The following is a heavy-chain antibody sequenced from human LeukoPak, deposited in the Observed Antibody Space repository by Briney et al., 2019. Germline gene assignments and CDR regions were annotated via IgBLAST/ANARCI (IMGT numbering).Heavy chain of an antibody. CDR3: ARDSGGDTYNDYFDS. CDR2: INYNGDST. Sequence: GGAPRLSCAASGFSFNTYAMHWVRQAPGKGLEYVSAINYNGDSTYYANSVQGRFIISRDNSKKTLFLQMGSLRAEDTAVYYCARDSGGDTYNDYFDSWGQGTLVTVSS. J-gene: IGHJ4*02. CDR1: GFSFNTYA. D-gene: IGHD5-24*01. V-gene: IGHV3-64*01.